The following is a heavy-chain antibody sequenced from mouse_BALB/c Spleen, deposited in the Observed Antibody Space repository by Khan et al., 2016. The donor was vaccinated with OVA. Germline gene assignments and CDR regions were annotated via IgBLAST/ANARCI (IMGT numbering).Heavy chain of an antibody. Sequence: EVQLVESGPGLVKPSQSLSLTCTVTGYSITSGYAWNWIRQFPGNKLEWMGYISYSGGTSYNPSLKSRISITRDTSKNQFFLQLNSVTTEDTATYYCARGNYYGYYVDYWGQGTTLTVSS. CDR1: GYSITSGYA. D-gene: IGHD1-1*01. J-gene: IGHJ2*01. CDR2: ISYSGGT. V-gene: IGHV3-2*02. CDR3: ARGNYYGYYVDY.